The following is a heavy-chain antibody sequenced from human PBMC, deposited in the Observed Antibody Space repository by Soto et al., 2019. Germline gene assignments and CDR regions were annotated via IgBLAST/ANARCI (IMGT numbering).Heavy chain of an antibody. CDR3: GRRPKAMVVANF. CDR1: GGSFSDDY. J-gene: IGHJ4*02. CDR2: INHSGTT. Sequence: PSETLSLTCAVYGGSFSDDYWSWIRQPPGKGLEWIGEINHSGTTNYNPSLKSRVTISVDTSKKQVSLKLSSVTAADTAVYYCGRRPKAMVVANFWGQGTLVTVS. V-gene: IGHV4-34*01. D-gene: IGHD2-21*01.